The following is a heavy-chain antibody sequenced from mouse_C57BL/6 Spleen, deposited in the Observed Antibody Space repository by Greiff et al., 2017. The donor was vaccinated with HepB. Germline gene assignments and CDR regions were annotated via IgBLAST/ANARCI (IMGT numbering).Heavy chain of an antibody. J-gene: IGHJ1*03. Sequence: QVQLQQSGAELVKPGASVKMSCKASGYTFTTYPIEWVKQNPGKSLEWIGNFHPYNDDTKYNEKFKGKATLTAEKSSSTAYMELSRLTSDDSAVYYCARGYYGSGDWYFEGWGTGTTVTVAS. D-gene: IGHD1-1*01. CDR1: GYTFTTYP. CDR3: ARGYYGSGDWYFEG. V-gene: IGHV1-47*01. CDR2: FHPYNDDT.